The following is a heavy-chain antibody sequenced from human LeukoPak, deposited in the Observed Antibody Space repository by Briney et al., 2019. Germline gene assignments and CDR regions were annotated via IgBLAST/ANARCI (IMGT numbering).Heavy chain of an antibody. CDR2: ISGSGGST. J-gene: IGHJ4*02. Sequence: GGSLRLSCAASGFTFSNYAMSWVRQAPGKGLKWVSTISGSGGSTYYADSVKGRFTISRDNSKNTLYLQMNSLRAEDTAVYYCAKATWELLGTGYYFDYWGQGTLVTVSS. CDR1: GFTFSNYA. V-gene: IGHV3-23*01. D-gene: IGHD1-26*01. CDR3: AKATWELLGTGYYFDY.